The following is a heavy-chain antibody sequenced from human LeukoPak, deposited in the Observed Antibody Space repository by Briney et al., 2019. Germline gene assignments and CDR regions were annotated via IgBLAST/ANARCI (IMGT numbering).Heavy chain of an antibody. V-gene: IGHV3-23*01. Sequence: GGSLRLSCAASGFIFRNYAMRWVRQAPGKGLEWVSAINGGGDRFYADSVKGRFTISRDNSKNTLYLQMSSLRVEDTAVYYCGKAEAGTYYFDYWGQGTLVTVSS. CDR1: GFIFRNYA. CDR2: INGGGDR. CDR3: GKAEAGTYYFDY. D-gene: IGHD6-19*01. J-gene: IGHJ4*02.